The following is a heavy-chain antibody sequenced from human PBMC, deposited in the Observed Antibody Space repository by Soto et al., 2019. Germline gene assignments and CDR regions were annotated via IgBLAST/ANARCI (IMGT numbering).Heavy chain of an antibody. V-gene: IGHV1-69*13. CDR2: IIPIFGTA. CDR3: ASTYSGYDYSHYYYGMDV. Sequence: SVKVSCKASGGTFSSYAISWVRQAPGQGLEWMGGIIPIFGTANYAQKFQGRVTITADESTSTAYMELSSLRSEDTAVYYCASTYSGYDYSHYYYGMDVWGQGTTVTVS. J-gene: IGHJ6*02. D-gene: IGHD5-12*01. CDR1: GGTFSSYA.